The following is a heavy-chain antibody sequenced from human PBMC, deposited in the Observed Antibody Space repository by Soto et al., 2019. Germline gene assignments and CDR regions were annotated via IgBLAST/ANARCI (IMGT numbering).Heavy chain of an antibody. CDR2: IYYSGSN. CDR3: ARNIVATVNFDY. D-gene: IGHD5-12*01. CDR1: GGSISSSRYY. V-gene: IGHV4-39*01. Sequence: SGTLSLTCTVSGGSISSSRYYWCWNRQPPGKGLEWIGSIYYSGSNYYNPSLKSRVTISVDTSKNQFSLKLSSVTAADTAVYYCARNIVATVNFDYWGQGTLVTVSS. J-gene: IGHJ4*02.